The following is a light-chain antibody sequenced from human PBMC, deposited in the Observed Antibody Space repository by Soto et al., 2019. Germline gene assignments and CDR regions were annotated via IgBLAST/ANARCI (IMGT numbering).Light chain of an antibody. CDR3: QQYDGY. CDR2: DAS. Sequence: DIQMTQSPSTLAASVGDRVTITCRASQNINRWLAWYQQKPAKAPKVLIYDASNLESGVQSRFSGSGSATEFTLTITSLQPDDFATYYCQQYDGYFGPGTKVD. CDR1: QNINRW. J-gene: IGKJ3*01. V-gene: IGKV1-5*01.